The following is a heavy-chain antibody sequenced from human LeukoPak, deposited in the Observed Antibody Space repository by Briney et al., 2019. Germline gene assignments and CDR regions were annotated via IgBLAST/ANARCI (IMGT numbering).Heavy chain of an antibody. CDR3: AREASYHYDSSGYFGSWYFDL. V-gene: IGHV4-59*02. D-gene: IGHD3-22*01. CDR1: GGSVSSYY. Sequence: SETLSLTCTVSGGSVSSYYGSWIRQPPGKGLEWIGYIYYSGNTYYNPSLKSRIYISVDTSKNQFSLMMSSVTAADTAVYYCAREASYHYDSSGYFGSWYFDLWGRGTRVTVSS. J-gene: IGHJ2*01. CDR2: IYYSGNT.